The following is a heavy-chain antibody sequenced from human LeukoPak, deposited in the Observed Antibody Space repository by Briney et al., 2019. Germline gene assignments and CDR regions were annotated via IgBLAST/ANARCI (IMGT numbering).Heavy chain of an antibody. CDR2: IYSGGST. CDR3: ARGAVGSRLAAAGPRYNWFDP. D-gene: IGHD6-13*01. CDR1: GIIVSNNY. J-gene: IGHJ5*02. Sequence: GGSLRLSCAASGIIVSNNYMSWVRQAPGKGLEWVSVIYSGGSTYYADSVKGRFTISRDNSKNTLYLQMNSLRAEDTAVYYCARGAVGSRLAAAGPRYNWFDPWGQGTLVTVSS. V-gene: IGHV3-66*01.